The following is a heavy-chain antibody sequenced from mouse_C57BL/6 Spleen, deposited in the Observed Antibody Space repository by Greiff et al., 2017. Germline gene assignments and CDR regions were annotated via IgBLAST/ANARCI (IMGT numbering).Heavy chain of an antibody. D-gene: IGHD1-1*01. CDR1: GYTFTDYE. Sequence: QVQLQQSGAELVRPGASVTLSCKASGYTFTDYEMHWVKQTPVHGLEWIGAIDPETGGTAYNQKFKGKAILTADKSSSTAYMELRSLTSEDSAVYYCTRETVVSPFAYWGQGTLVTVSA. CDR3: TRETVVSPFAY. J-gene: IGHJ3*01. CDR2: IDPETGGT. V-gene: IGHV1-15*01.